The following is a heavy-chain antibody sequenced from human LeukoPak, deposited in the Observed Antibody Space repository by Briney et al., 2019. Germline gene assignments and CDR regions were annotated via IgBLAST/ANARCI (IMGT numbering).Heavy chain of an antibody. J-gene: IGHJ3*02. D-gene: IGHD3-9*01. CDR2: ISGSGGST. Sequence: PGGSLRLSCAASGFTFSSYAMSWVRQAPGKGLEWVSAISGSGGSTYYADSVKGRFTISRDNSKNTLYLQMNSLRAEDTAVYYCAKDRYVGGRPGDAFDIWGQGTMVTVSS. V-gene: IGHV3-23*01. CDR1: GFTFSSYA. CDR3: AKDRYVGGRPGDAFDI.